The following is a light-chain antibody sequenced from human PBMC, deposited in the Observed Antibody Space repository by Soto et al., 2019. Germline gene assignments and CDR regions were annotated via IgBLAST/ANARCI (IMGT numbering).Light chain of an antibody. J-gene: IGKJ2*01. Sequence: EIVMTQSPATLSVSPGERATLSCRAGQSVRSNLAWYQQKPGQAPRLLIYGSSTRATGIPARFSGSGSGTEFTLTISSLQSEDFAGYYCQQYNNWPPYPFGQGTKLGIK. CDR3: QQYNNWPPYP. CDR1: QSVRSN. CDR2: GSS. V-gene: IGKV3-15*01.